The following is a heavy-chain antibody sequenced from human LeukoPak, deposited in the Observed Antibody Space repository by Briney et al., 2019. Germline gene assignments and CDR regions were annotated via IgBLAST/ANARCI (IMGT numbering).Heavy chain of an antibody. CDR3: ARVRGCSSTSCLFEYFQH. J-gene: IGHJ1*01. CDR2: ISYDGSNK. CDR1: GFTFSSYA. V-gene: IGHV3-30-3*01. D-gene: IGHD2-2*01. Sequence: PGRSLRLPCAASGFTFSSYAMHWVRQAPGKGLEWVAVISYDGSNKYYADSVKGRFTISRDNSKNTLYLQMNSLRAEDTAVYYCARVRGCSSTSCLFEYFQHWGQGTLVTVSS.